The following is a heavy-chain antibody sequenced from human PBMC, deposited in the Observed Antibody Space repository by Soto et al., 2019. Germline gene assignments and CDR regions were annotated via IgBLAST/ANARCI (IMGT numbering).Heavy chain of an antibody. Sequence: GGSLRLSCSASGFTFSSYAMHWVRQAPGKGLEYVSSISTNGGSTHYADSVKGRFTISRDNSKNTQYLQMSSLRADDTAVYYCAKTAMVRGVITVYYFDYWGQGTLVTVSS. CDR3: AKTAMVRGVITVYYFDY. CDR2: ISTNGGST. V-gene: IGHV3-64D*06. J-gene: IGHJ4*02. D-gene: IGHD3-10*01. CDR1: GFTFSSYA.